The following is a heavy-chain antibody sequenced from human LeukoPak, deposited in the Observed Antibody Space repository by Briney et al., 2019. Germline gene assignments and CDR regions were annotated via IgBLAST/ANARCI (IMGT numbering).Heavy chain of an antibody. CDR3: AKGHGSCTGDFEY. D-gene: IGHD3-10*02. V-gene: IGHV3-43*02. J-gene: IGHJ4*02. CDR1: GFTFDDFA. CDR2: ISGDSDYT. Sequence: GGSLRLSCAASGFTFDDFAMHWVRQAPGMGLEWVSLISGDSDYTYYADSVKGRFTISRDNIKNSLYLQMNTLRTEDNALYYCAKGHGSCTGDFEYWGQGTLVTVCS.